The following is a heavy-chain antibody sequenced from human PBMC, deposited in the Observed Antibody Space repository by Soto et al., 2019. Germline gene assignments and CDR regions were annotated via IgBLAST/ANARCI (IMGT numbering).Heavy chain of an antibody. CDR3: ARDGGATLRPVDSFDP. Sequence: PGGSLRLSCAASGFTFSSYEMNWVRQAPGKGLEWVSYISSSGSTIYYADSVKGRFTISRDNAKNSLYLQMNSLRAEDTAVYYCARDGGATLRPVDSFDPWGQVTLVTVSS. D-gene: IGHD1-26*01. CDR2: ISSSGSTI. V-gene: IGHV3-48*03. J-gene: IGHJ5*02. CDR1: GFTFSSYE.